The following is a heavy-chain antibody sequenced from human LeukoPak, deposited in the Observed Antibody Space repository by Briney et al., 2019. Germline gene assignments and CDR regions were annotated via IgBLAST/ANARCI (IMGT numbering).Heavy chain of an antibody. CDR1: GFTFRSYA. V-gene: IGHV3-23*01. J-gene: IGHJ4*02. D-gene: IGHD6-19*01. CDR3: AKAMGIYSSGWYYFDY. Sequence: PGGSLRLSCAASGFTFRSYAMSWVRQAPGKGLEWVSAISGSGGSTYYADSVKGRFTISRDNSKNTLYLQMNSLRAEDTAVYYCAKAMGIYSSGWYYFDYWGQGTLVTVSS. CDR2: ISGSGGST.